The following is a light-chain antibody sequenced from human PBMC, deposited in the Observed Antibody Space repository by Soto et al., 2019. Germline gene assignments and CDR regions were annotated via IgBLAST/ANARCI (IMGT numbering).Light chain of an antibody. V-gene: IGKV1-39*01. CDR3: QQTYKTVHS. CDR1: QNIDRY. Sequence: DIQMTQSPSSLSASIGDRVTINCRASQNIDRYLNWYQQKEGKAPQLLMFAASKLESGVPSRFSGSGSGTDFTLTITILQHEDFATYYCQQTYKTVHSFGQGTKVEI. J-gene: IGKJ2*01. CDR2: AAS.